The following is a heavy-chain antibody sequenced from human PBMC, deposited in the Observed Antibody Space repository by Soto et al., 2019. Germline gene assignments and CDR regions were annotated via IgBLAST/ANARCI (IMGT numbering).Heavy chain of an antibody. CDR1: GFIFENFG. J-gene: IGHJ5*02. CDR3: AKNQGVELVPLATVDWFDP. Sequence: PVGSLRLSCAASGFIFENFGMSWVRQAPGKGLEWISSISGSCFKKYYADSVKGRFTISRDNSKSTVYLELNNLSAEDTAVYHCAKNQGVELVPLATVDWFDPWGQGSVVTVSS. CDR2: ISGSCFKK. D-gene: IGHD1-26*01. V-gene: IGHV3-23*01.